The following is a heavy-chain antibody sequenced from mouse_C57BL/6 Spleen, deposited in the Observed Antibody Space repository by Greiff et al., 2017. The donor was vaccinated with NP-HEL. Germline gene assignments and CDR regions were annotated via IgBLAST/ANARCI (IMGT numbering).Heavy chain of an antibody. CDR2: IYPGDGDT. V-gene: IGHV1-82*01. CDR3: ARTACDY. J-gene: IGHJ2*01. CDR1: GYAFSSSW. Sequence: QVQLKESGPELVKPGASVKISCKASGYAFSSSWMNWVKQRPGKGLEWIGRIYPGDGDTNYNGKFKGKATLTADKSSSTAYMQLSSLTSEDSAVYFCARTACDYWGQGTTLTVSS.